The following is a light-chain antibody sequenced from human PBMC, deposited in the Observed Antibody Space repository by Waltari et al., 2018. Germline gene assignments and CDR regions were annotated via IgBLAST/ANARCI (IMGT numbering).Light chain of an antibody. CDR1: QSPVHSNGNTY. V-gene: IGKV2-24*01. J-gene: IGKJ1*01. CDR3: MQAAQFPWT. Sequence: IVVTQTPLPAPVTLGQPASISCRCSQSPVHSNGNTYLTWLQQRPGQPPRPLMYEISKRFSGVPDRFSGSGAGTVFTLKISRVEEEDVGVYYCMQAAQFPWTFGQGTKVEIK. CDR2: EIS.